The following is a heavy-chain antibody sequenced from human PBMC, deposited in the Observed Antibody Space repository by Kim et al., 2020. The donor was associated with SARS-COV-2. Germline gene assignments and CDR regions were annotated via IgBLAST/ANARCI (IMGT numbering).Heavy chain of an antibody. J-gene: IGHJ4*02. CDR2: A. CDR3: ATTRAFTYFDY. Sequence: ANYAQKFQGRVTITPDESTSTAYMELSSLRSEDTAVYYWATTRAFTYFDYWGQGTLVTVSS. V-gene: IGHV1-69*01.